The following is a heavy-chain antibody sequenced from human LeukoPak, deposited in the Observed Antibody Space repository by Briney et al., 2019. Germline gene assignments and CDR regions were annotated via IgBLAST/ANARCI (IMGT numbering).Heavy chain of an antibody. J-gene: IGHJ4*02. Sequence: SETLSLTCTVSGGSISSYYWSWIRQPPGKGLEWIGYIYYSGSTNYNPSLKSRVTMSVDTSKNQFSLKLSPVTAADTAVYYCARSEYNSGWYLDYWGQGTLVTVSS. D-gene: IGHD6-19*01. V-gene: IGHV4-59*01. CDR1: GGSISSYY. CDR2: IYYSGST. CDR3: ARSEYNSGWYLDY.